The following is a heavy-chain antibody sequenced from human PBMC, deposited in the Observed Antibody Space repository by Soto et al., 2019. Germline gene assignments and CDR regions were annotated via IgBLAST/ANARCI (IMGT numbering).Heavy chain of an antibody. D-gene: IGHD6-13*01. CDR1: GGSISSSSYY. CDR3: ARRHSSSWYEGGFDP. Sequence: SETLSLTCTVSGGSISSSSYYWGWIRQPPGKGLEWIGSIYYSGSTYYNPSLKSRVTISVDTSKNQFSLKLGSVTAADTAVYYCARRHSSSWYEGGFDPWGQGTLVTVSS. V-gene: IGHV4-39*01. J-gene: IGHJ5*02. CDR2: IYYSGST.